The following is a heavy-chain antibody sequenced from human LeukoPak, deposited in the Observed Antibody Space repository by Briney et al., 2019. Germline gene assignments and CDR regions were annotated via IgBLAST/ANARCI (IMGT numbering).Heavy chain of an antibody. Sequence: ASVKVSCKASGYTFTSYAMHWVRQAPGQRLEWMGWINAGNGNTKYSQKFQGRVTITRDTSASTAYMELSSLRDDDTAVYHCALSSIHKDYYFGMDVWGQGTTVTVSS. V-gene: IGHV1-3*01. D-gene: IGHD2-2*01. J-gene: IGHJ6*02. CDR1: GYTFTSYA. CDR2: INAGNGNT. CDR3: ALSSIHKDYYFGMDV.